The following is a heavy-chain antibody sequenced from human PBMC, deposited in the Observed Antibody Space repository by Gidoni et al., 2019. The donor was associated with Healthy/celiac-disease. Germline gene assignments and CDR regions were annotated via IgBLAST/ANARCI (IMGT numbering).Heavy chain of an antibody. CDR1: GDTFTRYD. CDR2: INPNSGNT. Sequence: QVQLVQSGAEVKKPGASVKVSCKASGDTFTRYDINWVRQATGQGLEWMGWINPNSGNTGYAQKFQGRVTMTRNTSISTAYMELSSLRSEDTAVYYCARGLVDYGDCNWFDPWGQGTLVTVSS. CDR3: ARGLVDYGDCNWFDP. V-gene: IGHV1-8*01. J-gene: IGHJ5*02. D-gene: IGHD4-17*01.